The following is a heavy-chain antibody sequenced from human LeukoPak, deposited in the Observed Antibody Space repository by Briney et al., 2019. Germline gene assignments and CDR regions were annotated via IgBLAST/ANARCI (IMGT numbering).Heavy chain of an antibody. D-gene: IGHD1-1*01. CDR3: ARHMGIMPYNPFDY. CDR1: GGSISSSSYY. J-gene: IGHJ4*02. Sequence: PSEALSLTCTVSGGSISSSSYYWGWIRQPPGKGLEWIGSIYHSGSTYYNPSLKSRVTISVDTSKNQFSLKLSSVTAADTAVYYCARHMGIMPYNPFDYWGQGTLVTVSS. CDR2: IYHSGST. V-gene: IGHV4-39*01.